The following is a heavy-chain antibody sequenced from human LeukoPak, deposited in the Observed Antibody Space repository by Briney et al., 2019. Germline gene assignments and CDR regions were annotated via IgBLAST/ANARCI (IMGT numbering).Heavy chain of an antibody. Sequence: SETLSLTCAVYGGSFSGYYWSWIRQPPGKGLEWIGEINHSGSTNYNPSLESRVTISVDTSKNQFSLKLSSVTAADTAVYYCAIAGAAAGTLNDYWGQGTLVTVSS. CDR3: AIAGAAAGTLNDY. D-gene: IGHD6-13*01. J-gene: IGHJ4*02. V-gene: IGHV4-34*01. CDR2: INHSGST. CDR1: GGSFSGYY.